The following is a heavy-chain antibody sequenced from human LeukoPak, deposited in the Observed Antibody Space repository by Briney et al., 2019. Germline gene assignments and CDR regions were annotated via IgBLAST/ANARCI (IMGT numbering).Heavy chain of an antibody. CDR2: ISSSRSHI. Sequence: GGSLRLSCAASRFTFSSYSMNWVRQAPGKGLEWVSSISSSRSHIYYADSVKGRFTISRDNAKNSLYLQMNSLRAEDTAVYYCARSRSGHSYGYYFDYWGQGTLVTVSS. CDR3: ARSRSGHSYGYYFDY. CDR1: RFTFSSYS. V-gene: IGHV3-21*01. D-gene: IGHD5-18*01. J-gene: IGHJ4*02.